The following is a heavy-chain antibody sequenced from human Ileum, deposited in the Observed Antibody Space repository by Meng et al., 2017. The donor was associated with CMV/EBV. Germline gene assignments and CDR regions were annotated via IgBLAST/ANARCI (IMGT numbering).Heavy chain of an antibody. CDR2: IKEDGGQK. CDR3: VRDAGWFHFDY. J-gene: IGHJ4*02. D-gene: IGHD2-15*01. V-gene: IGHV3-7*01. Sequence: GESLKISCAASGFSFSTYWMTWVRQAPGKGLEWLANIKEDGGQKNYVDSLKGRFTISRDNAKNPLYLQMNTLRADDTAVYYCVRDAGWFHFDYWGQGTLVTVSS. CDR1: GFSFSTYW.